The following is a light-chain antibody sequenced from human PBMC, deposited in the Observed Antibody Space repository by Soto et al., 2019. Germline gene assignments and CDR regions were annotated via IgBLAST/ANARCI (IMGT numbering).Light chain of an antibody. CDR3: NSYTSTSFYV. CDR2: EVS. Sequence: QSALTQPASVSGSPGQSITISCTGTSSDVGGYNYVSWYQQHPGKVPKLMIYEVSKRPSGVSNRFAGAKSGNTASLTISGLQAEDEADYYCNSYTSTSFYVFVTGTKLTVL. V-gene: IGLV2-14*01. J-gene: IGLJ1*01. CDR1: SSDVGGYNY.